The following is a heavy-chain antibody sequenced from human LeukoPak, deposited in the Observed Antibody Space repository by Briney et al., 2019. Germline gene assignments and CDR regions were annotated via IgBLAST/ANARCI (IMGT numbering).Heavy chain of an antibody. Sequence: PTGGSLRLSCAASGFTFSSYGMHWVRQAPGKGLEWVAFIRYDGSNKYYADSVKGRFTISIDNSKNTLYLQMNSLRAEDTAVYYCARDPSRDGYNSPFDYWGQGTLVTVSS. V-gene: IGHV3-30*02. CDR2: IRYDGSNK. CDR1: GFTFSSYG. CDR3: ARDPSRDGYNSPFDY. J-gene: IGHJ4*02. D-gene: IGHD5-24*01.